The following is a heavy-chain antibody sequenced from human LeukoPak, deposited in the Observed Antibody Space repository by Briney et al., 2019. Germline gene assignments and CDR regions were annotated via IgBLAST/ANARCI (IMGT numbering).Heavy chain of an antibody. CDR2: IYYSGST. CDR1: GGSISSYY. J-gene: IGHJ4*02. Sequence: SETLSLTCTVSGGSISSYYWSWIRQPPGKGLEWIGYIYYSGSTYYNPSLKSRVTISVDTSKNQFSLKLSSVTAADTAVYYCARGRNYYGSGRQRDPLDYWGQGTLVTVSS. V-gene: IGHV4-59*08. CDR3: ARGRNYYGSGRQRDPLDY. D-gene: IGHD3-10*01.